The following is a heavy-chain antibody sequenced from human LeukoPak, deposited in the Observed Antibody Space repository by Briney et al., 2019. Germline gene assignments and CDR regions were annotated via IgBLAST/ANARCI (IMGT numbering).Heavy chain of an antibody. CDR2: MNPNSGNT. CDR1: GYTFTTYA. Sequence: ASVKVSCKASGYTFTTYAMTWVRQATGQGLEWMGWMNPNSGNTGYAQKFQGRVTMTRNTSISTAYMELSSLRSEDTAVYYCARGQMIGEFGPDPWGQGTLVTVSS. V-gene: IGHV1-8*01. CDR3: ARGQMIGEFGPDP. J-gene: IGHJ5*02. D-gene: IGHD3-10*01.